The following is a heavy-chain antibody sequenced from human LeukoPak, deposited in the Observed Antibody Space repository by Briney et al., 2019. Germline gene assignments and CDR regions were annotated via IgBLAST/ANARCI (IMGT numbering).Heavy chain of an antibody. V-gene: IGHV1-8*03. D-gene: IGHD2-2*01. CDR1: GYTFTSYD. J-gene: IGHJ5*02. CDR3: ARGQRKKRYCSSTSCYYWFDL. Sequence: GASVKVSCKASGYTFTSYDINWVRQATGQGLEWMGWMNPNSGNTGYAQKFQGRVTITRNTSISTAYMELSSLRSEDTAVYYCARGQRKKRYCSSTSCYYWFDLWGQGTLVTVSS. CDR2: MNPNSGNT.